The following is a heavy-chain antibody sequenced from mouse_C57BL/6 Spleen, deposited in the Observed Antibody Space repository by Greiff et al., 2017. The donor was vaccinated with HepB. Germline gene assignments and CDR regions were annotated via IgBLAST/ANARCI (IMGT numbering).Heavy chain of an antibody. CDR1: GYTFTDHT. CDR2: IYPRDGST. Sequence: VQLQQSDAELVKPGASVKISCKVSGYTFTDHTIHWMKQRPEQGLEWIGYIYPRDGSTKYNEKFKGKATLTADKSSSTAYMQLNSLTSEDSAVYVCANRVKSLYWCFDVWGTGTTVTVSS. CDR3: ANRVKSLYWCFDV. V-gene: IGHV1-78*01. J-gene: IGHJ1*03. D-gene: IGHD2-14*01.